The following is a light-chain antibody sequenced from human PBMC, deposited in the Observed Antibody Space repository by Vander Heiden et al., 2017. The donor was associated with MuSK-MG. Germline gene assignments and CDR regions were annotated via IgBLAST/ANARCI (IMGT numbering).Light chain of an antibody. J-gene: IGLJ3*02. Sequence: QSALTQPASVSGSPRQSITISCTGTSSDVGSYNLLSWYQQPPGKAPKLIIVEGNRGPSGGSLRFSGAKSVTTATLTLSGLQAEDEDYYSCCSYAGSVVFGGGTKLTVL. CDR2: EGN. CDR3: CSYAGSVV. V-gene: IGLV2-23*01. CDR1: SSDVGSYNL.